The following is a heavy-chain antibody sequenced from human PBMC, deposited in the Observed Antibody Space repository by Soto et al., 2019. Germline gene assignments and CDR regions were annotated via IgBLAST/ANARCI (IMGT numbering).Heavy chain of an antibody. CDR3: ASALYCSGGSCSFDP. D-gene: IGHD2-15*01. J-gene: IGHJ5*02. CDR2: IYYTGST. V-gene: IGHV4-61*01. CDR1: GGSVSSGNYY. Sequence: ASETLSLTCTVSGGSVSSGNYYWSWIRQPPGKGLEWIGFIYYTGSTSYNTSLKSRVTISIDTSKNQFSLNLTSLTAAVTAVYYCASALYCSGGSCSFDPWGQGTLVTVS.